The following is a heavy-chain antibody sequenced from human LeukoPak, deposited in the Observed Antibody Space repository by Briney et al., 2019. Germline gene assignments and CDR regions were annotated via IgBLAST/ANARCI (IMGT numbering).Heavy chain of an antibody. CDR2: IYYSGST. CDR3: ARRYYYDSGSYLYFFDF. V-gene: IGHV4-61*01. Sequence: PSETLSLTCTVSGGSVSSGSYYWNWIRQPPGKGLEWIGYIYYSGSTNYNPSLKSRVTISVDTSKNQFSLKLRSVTAADTAVYYCARRYYYDSGSYLYFFDFWGQGTLVTVSS. D-gene: IGHD3-10*01. CDR1: GGSVSSGSYY. J-gene: IGHJ4*02.